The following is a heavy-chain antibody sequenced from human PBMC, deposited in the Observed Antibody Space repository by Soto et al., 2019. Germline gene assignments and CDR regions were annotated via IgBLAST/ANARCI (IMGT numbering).Heavy chain of an antibody. CDR1: GFTVSSYA. CDR2: ISGSGGNT. CDR3: AMLNSGSYSYHGMDV. Sequence: EVQLLEAGGDLVQPGGSLRLSCAASGFTVSSYAMNWVRQAQGRGLEWGSAISGSGGNTYYADSVKGRFTISRDNSKDTLFLQMHSLRAEDTAIYYCAMLNSGSYSYHGMDVWGQGTTVTVSS. V-gene: IGHV3-23*01. J-gene: IGHJ6*02. D-gene: IGHD1-26*01.